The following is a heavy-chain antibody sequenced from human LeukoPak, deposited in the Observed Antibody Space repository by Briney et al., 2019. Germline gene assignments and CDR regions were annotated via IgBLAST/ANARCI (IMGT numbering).Heavy chain of an antibody. CDR3: AKGAVSRFLEWLLSARY. Sequence: GGSLRLFCAASGFTFSSYAMSWVRQAPGKGLEWVSAISGSGGSTYYADSVKGRFTISRDNSKNTLYLQMNSLRAEDTAVYYCAKGAVSRFLEWLLSARYWGQGTLVTVSS. CDR1: GFTFSSYA. J-gene: IGHJ4*02. D-gene: IGHD3-3*01. CDR2: ISGSGGST. V-gene: IGHV3-23*01.